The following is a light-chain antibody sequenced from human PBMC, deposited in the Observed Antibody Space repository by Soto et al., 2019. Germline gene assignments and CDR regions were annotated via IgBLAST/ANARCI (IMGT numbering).Light chain of an antibody. CDR3: QPYNAYWT. CDR2: KAS. V-gene: IGKV1-5*03. CDR1: QTISSW. Sequence: DIQMTQSPSTLSGSVGDRVTITCRASQTISSWLAWYQQKPGKAPKLLIYKASTLKSGVPSRFSGSGSGTESTPTISSMQPHDSATYYCQPYNAYWTFAQGTKVAIK. J-gene: IGKJ1*01.